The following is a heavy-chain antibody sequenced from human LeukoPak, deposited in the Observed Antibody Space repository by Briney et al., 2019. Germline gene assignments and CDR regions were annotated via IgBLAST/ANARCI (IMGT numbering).Heavy chain of an antibody. CDR3: ARDMYYYDSSGYFFDY. CDR1: GFTFSSYS. D-gene: IGHD3-22*01. J-gene: IGHJ4*02. Sequence: GGSLRLSCAASGFTFSSYSMNWVRQAPGKGLEWVSSISSSSSYIYYADSVKGRFTISRDNAKNSLYLQMNSLRAEDTAVYYCARDMYYYDSSGYFFDYWGQGTLVTVSS. CDR2: ISSSSSYI. V-gene: IGHV3-21*01.